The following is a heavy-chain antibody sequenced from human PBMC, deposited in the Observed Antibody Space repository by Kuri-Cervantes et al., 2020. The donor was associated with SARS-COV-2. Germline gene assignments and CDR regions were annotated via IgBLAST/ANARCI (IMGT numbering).Heavy chain of an antibody. CDR2: INPNSGGT. CDR3: AREGHPGRDGYKGENFDY. J-gene: IGHJ4*02. Sequence: ASVKVSCKASGYTFTGYYMHWVRQAPGQGLEWMGWINPNSGGTNYAQKFQGRVTMTRDMSISTAYMELSRLRSDDTAVYYCAREGHPGRDGYKGENFDYWGQGTLVTVSS. CDR1: GYTFTGYY. D-gene: IGHD5-24*01. V-gene: IGHV1-2*02.